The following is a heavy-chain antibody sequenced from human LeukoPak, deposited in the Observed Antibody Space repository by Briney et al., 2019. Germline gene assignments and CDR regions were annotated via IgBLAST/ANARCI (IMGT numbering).Heavy chain of an antibody. V-gene: IGHV3-74*01. CDR3: ARDAVDTANAV. D-gene: IGHD5-18*01. J-gene: IGHJ6*02. CDR1: GFTFTTYW. Sequence: GGSLRLSSAASGFTFTTYWMHWVRQAPGKGLVWVSHINSDGSITSYADSVKGRFTISRDNAKNTLYLQMNSLRAEDTAVYYCARDAVDTANAVWGQGTTVTVSS. CDR2: INSDGSIT.